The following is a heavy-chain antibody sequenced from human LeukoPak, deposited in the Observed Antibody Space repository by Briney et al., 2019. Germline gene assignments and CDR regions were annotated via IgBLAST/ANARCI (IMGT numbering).Heavy chain of an antibody. CDR2: INPSGGST. CDR1: GYTFTSYY. Sequence: ASVKVSCKASGYTFTSYYMHWVRQAPGQGLEWMGLINPSGGSTSYAQKFQGRVTMTRDTSTSTVYMELSSLRSEDTAVYYCARGLYYYDSSGYYYEYYYYYGMGVWGQGTTVTVSS. CDR3: ARGLYYYDSSGYYYEYYYYYGMGV. J-gene: IGHJ6*02. V-gene: IGHV1-46*01. D-gene: IGHD3-22*01.